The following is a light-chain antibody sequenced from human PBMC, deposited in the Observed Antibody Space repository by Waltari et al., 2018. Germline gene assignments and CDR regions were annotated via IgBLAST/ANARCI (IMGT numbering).Light chain of an antibody. J-gene: IGLJ1*01. CDR3: SSYTSSSTRV. Sequence: QSALTQPASVSGSPGQSITIPCTGTSSDVGGYNYVSWYPQHPGKAPKLMIYEVSNRPSGVSNRFSGSKSGNTASLTISGLQAEDEADYYCSSYTSSSTRVFGTGTKVTVL. CDR2: EVS. CDR1: SSDVGGYNY. V-gene: IGLV2-14*01.